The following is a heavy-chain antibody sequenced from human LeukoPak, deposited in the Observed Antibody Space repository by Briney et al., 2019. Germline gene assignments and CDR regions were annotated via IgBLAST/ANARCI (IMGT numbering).Heavy chain of an antibody. CDR1: GFTFSSYA. Sequence: GGSLRLSCAASGFTFSSYAMSWVRQARGKGLEWVSAISGSGGSTYHADSVKGRFTITRDNTKNTLYLQMNSRRAEDTAVYYGAKGSAGGYYSGFAFDIWGQGTMVTVSS. CDR3: AKGSAGGYYSGFAFDI. CDR2: ISGSGGST. J-gene: IGHJ3*02. V-gene: IGHV3-23*01. D-gene: IGHD3-22*01.